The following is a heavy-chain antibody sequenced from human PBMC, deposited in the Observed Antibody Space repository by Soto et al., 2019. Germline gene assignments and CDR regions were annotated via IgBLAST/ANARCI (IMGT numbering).Heavy chain of an antibody. D-gene: IGHD2-15*01. J-gene: IGHJ4*02. CDR2: IGQLETT. CDR3: GRGGGYDSFDF. Sequence: TLSLTCSVAGVAMSDGGNSWSWIRQSPENGLEGRGYIGQLETTYYNPSCKSPLPLSMDRTSDQFSLSLSYMTAADKAVYYCGRGGGYDSFDFWGQGIQVTVSS. V-gene: IGHV4-30-2*06. CDR1: GVAMSDGGNS.